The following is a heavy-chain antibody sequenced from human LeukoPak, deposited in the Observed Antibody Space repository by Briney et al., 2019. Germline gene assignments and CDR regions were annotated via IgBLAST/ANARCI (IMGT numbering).Heavy chain of an antibody. D-gene: IGHD2-15*01. CDR3: ATLCSGGFCCIDY. CDR2: FVPSVDVA. V-gene: IGHV1-69*04. Sequence: SVKVSCKASRGTFPNYDISWVRQAPGQGLEWMGRFVPSVDVANYSPKFRGRVTITADKSTTTVFMELSSLRSEDTAVYYCATLCSGGFCCIDYWGQGMLVTVSS. J-gene: IGHJ4*02. CDR1: RGTFPNYD.